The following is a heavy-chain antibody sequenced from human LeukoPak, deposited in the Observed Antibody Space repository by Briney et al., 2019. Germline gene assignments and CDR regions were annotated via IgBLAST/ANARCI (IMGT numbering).Heavy chain of an antibody. CDR3: ARGLSAIVH. V-gene: IGHV4-34*01. Sequence: SETLSLTCAVYGGSFSGYYWSWIRQPPGKGLEWIGEINHSGSTNYNPALKSRVTISVDTSKNQFSLKLSSVTAADTAVYYCARGLSAIVHWGQGTLVTVSS. J-gene: IGHJ4*02. CDR1: GGSFSGYY. CDR2: INHSGST. D-gene: IGHD2-21*02.